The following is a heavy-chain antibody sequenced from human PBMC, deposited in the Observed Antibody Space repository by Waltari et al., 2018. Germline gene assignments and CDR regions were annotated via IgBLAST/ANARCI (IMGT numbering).Heavy chain of an antibody. Sequence: EVQLVESGGGLVQPGRSLRLSCAASGFTFINFWMHWVRQEAGKGLMWVSRIKNDGSGPICAESVKGRFTISRDNAKNTLYLQMNSLRPEDTAVYYCVRAYYDGRLDYWGQGTLVTASS. D-gene: IGHD3-22*01. J-gene: IGHJ4*01. V-gene: IGHV3-74*01. CDR2: IKNDGSGP. CDR1: GFTFINFW. CDR3: VRAYYDGRLDY.